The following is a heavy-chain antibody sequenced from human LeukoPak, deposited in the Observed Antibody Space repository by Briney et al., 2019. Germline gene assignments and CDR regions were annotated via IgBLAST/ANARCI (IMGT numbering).Heavy chain of an antibody. CDR3: ATSTMVTQTNWYFDL. D-gene: IGHD4-23*01. CDR1: GYSFTGYY. Sequence: ASVKVSCKASGYSFTGYYMHWVRQAPGQELEWMGWINPNSGGTSCAQRFQGRVTMTSDTSISTAYMDLSRLGSDDTAVYYCATSTMVTQTNWYFDLWGRGTLVTVSS. CDR2: INPNSGGT. J-gene: IGHJ2*01. V-gene: IGHV1-2*02.